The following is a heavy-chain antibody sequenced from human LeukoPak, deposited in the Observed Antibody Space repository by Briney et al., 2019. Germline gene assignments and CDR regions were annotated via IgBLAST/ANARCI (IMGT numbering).Heavy chain of an antibody. D-gene: IGHD2-21*01. CDR2: IKEDGSEK. CDR1: GFTFSNYW. Sequence: GGSLRLSCAASGFTFSNYWMSWVRQAPGKGLKWVANIKEDGSEKYYADSVKGRFTISRDNAKNSLNLQMNSLRAEDTAVYYCAREGLWVGLDSGKTRQAYWESWGQGTMVTVSA. J-gene: IGHJ3*01. V-gene: IGHV3-7*04. CDR3: AREGLWVGLDSGKTRQAYWES.